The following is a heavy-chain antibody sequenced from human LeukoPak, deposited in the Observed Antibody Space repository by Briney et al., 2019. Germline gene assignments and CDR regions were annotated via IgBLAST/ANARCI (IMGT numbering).Heavy chain of an antibody. Sequence: SETLSLTCTVSGGSISSYYWSWIRQPPGKGLEWIGYIYYSGSTNYNPSLKSRVTISVDTSKNQFSLKLSSVTAADTAVYYCARAGPNWNYRGWFGPWGQGTLVTVSS. J-gene: IGHJ5*02. CDR3: ARAGPNWNYRGWFGP. CDR1: GGSISSYY. CDR2: IYYSGST. V-gene: IGHV4-59*01. D-gene: IGHD1-7*01.